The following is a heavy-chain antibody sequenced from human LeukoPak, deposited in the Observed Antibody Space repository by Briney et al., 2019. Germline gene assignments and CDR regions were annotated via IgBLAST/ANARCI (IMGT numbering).Heavy chain of an antibody. CDR2: ISYDGSNK. V-gene: IGHV3-30*18. CDR1: GFTFSSYG. J-gene: IGHJ4*02. CDR3: AKQMGDFGLVTGFDY. D-gene: IGHD3/OR15-3a*01. Sequence: GGSLRLSCAASGFTFSSYGMHWVRQAPGKGLEWVAVISYDGSNKYYADSVKGRFTISRDNSKNTVSLQMNSLRAEDTAVYYCAKQMGDFGLVTGFDYWGQGTVVTVSS.